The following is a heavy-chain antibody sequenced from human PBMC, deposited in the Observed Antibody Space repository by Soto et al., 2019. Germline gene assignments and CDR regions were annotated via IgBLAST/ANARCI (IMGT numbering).Heavy chain of an antibody. CDR3: ARDDCSGGSCYLDY. V-gene: IGHV3-30-3*01. Sequence: QVQLVESGGGVVQPGRSLRLSCAASGFTFSSYAMHWVRQAPGKGLEWVAVISYDGSNKYYADSVKGRFTISRDNSKNTLYLQMNSLRAEDTAVYYCARDDCSGGSCYLDYWGQGTLVTVSS. CDR2: ISYDGSNK. CDR1: GFTFSSYA. J-gene: IGHJ4*02. D-gene: IGHD2-15*01.